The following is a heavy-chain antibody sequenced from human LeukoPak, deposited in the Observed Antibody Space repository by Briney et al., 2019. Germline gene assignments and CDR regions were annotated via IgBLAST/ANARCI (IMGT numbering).Heavy chain of an antibody. CDR2: IIPIFGTA. V-gene: IGHV1-69*01. CDR3: ARDGSGGSYESGYFDY. D-gene: IGHD2-15*01. J-gene: IGHJ4*02. CDR1: GGTFSSYA. Sequence: ASVKVSCKASGGTFSSYAISWVRQAPGQGLEWMGGIIPIFGTANYAQKFQRRVTITADESTSTAYMELSSLRSEDTAVYYCARDGSGGSYESGYFDYWGQGTLVTVSS.